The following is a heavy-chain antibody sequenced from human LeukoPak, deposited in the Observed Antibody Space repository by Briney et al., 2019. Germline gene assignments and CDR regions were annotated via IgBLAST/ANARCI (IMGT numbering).Heavy chain of an antibody. D-gene: IGHD2-2*02. J-gene: IGHJ3*02. CDR2: IYPGDCDT. CDR1: GYRFTSYW. V-gene: IGHV5-51*01. Sequence: GESLKISCKGAGYRFTSYWIGWVRQMPGKGLEGMGIIYPGDCDTRYSPSFEGQVTISADHSISTAYLQWSSLKASDTAMYYCARGVGPIVVVPAAIQHAFDIWGQGTMVTVSS. CDR3: ARGVGPIVVVPAAIQHAFDI.